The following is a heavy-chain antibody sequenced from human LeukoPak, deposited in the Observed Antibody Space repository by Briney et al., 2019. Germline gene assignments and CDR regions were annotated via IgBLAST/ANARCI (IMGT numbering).Heavy chain of an antibody. CDR2: IYYSGST. CDR3: ARVDCSRTTCSLVYYHYMDV. CDR1: GVSISSIDYY. Sequence: SETLSLTCSVSGVSISSIDYYWSWIRQPPGKGLEWIGYIYYSGSTHYNPSLKSRITMSVDTSKNQFSLKLSSVTAADTAVYYCARVDCSRTTCSLVYYHYMDVWGKGTTVTVSS. V-gene: IGHV4-30-4*08. D-gene: IGHD2-2*01. J-gene: IGHJ6*03.